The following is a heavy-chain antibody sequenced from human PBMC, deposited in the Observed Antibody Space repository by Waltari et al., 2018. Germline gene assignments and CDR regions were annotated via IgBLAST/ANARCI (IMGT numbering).Heavy chain of an antibody. V-gene: IGHV4-38-2*01. Sequence: QVQLQESGPGLVKPSETLSLTCAVSGYSISSGYYWGWIRQPPGKGLEWIGSIYHSGSTYYNPSLKSRVTISVDTSKNQFSLKLSSVTAADTAVYYCARHLQYCSSTSCYSQWFDPWGQGTLVTVSS. CDR2: IYHSGST. CDR3: ARHLQYCSSTSCYSQWFDP. J-gene: IGHJ5*02. D-gene: IGHD2-2*02. CDR1: GYSISSGYY.